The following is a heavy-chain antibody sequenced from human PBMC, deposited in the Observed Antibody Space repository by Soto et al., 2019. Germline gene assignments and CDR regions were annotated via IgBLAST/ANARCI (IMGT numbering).Heavy chain of an antibody. D-gene: IGHD6-25*01. Sequence: SETLSLTCAVYGGSFGGYYWSWIRQPPGKGLEWVGEINHSGSTNYNPSLKSRVTISVDTSKNQFSLKLSSVTAADTAVYYCARHRSAVLAAAGTWSAFDIWGQGTMVTVSS. CDR2: INHSGST. CDR3: ARHRSAVLAAAGTWSAFDI. CDR1: GGSFGGYY. J-gene: IGHJ3*02. V-gene: IGHV4-34*01.